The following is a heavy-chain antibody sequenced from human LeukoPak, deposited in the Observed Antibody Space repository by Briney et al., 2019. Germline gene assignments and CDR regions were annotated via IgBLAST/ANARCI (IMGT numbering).Heavy chain of an antibody. CDR3: ATFNQRTRITFGGVINDY. Sequence: ASVKVSCKISGYTLSELSMHWVRQAPGKRLEWMGGFDPENDETIYAQKFQGRVTMTEDTSTDTAYMELSSLRSEDTAVYYCATFNQRTRITFGGVINDYWGQGTRVTVSS. CDR1: GYTLSELS. J-gene: IGHJ4*02. D-gene: IGHD3-16*02. CDR2: FDPENDET. V-gene: IGHV1-24*01.